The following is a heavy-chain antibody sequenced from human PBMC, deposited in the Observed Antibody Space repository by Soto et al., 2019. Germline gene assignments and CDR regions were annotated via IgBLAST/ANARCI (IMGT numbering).Heavy chain of an antibody. CDR1: GGTFSSYA. Sequence: QVPLVQSGAEVKKPGSSVKVSCKASGGTFSSYAISWVRQAPGQGLEWMGGIIPIFGTANYAQKFQGRVTITADESTTTAYMELSSLRSEDTAVYYCEASYYYDSSGYYPQLAYWGQGTLVTVSS. J-gene: IGHJ4*02. CDR2: IIPIFGTA. V-gene: IGHV1-69*12. CDR3: EASYYYDSSGYYPQLAY. D-gene: IGHD3-22*01.